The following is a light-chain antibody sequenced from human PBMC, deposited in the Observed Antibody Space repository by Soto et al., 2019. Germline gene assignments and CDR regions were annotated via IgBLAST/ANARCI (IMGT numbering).Light chain of an antibody. V-gene: IGLV1-40*01. CDR3: QSFDDSLSALV. Sequence: QSVLTQPPSVSGAPGQRVTISRTGSSSNIGAGYDVHWFQQFPGTAPQLLIHGNTNRPSGVPERFSGSKSGTSASLAITGLQAGDEADYYCQSFDDSLSALVFGPGTKLTVL. CDR1: SSNIGAGYD. J-gene: IGLJ1*01. CDR2: GNT.